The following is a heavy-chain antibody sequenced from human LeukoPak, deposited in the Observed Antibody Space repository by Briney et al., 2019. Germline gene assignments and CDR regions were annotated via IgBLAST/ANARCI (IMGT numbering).Heavy chain of an antibody. J-gene: IGHJ6*03. D-gene: IGHD2-2*01. CDR1: GGSIISHY. CDR3: ASCSTTSCYYYYYMDV. CDR2: IYYSGST. Sequence: SETLSLTCTVSGGSIISHYWSWIRQPPGKGLEWIGYIYYSGSTNYNPSLKSRVTISVDTSKNQFSLKLSSVTAADTAMYYCASCSTTSCYYYYYMDVWGKGTTVTVSS. V-gene: IGHV4-59*11.